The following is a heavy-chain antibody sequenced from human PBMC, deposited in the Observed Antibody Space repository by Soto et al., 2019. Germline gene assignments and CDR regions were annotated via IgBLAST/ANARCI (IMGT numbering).Heavy chain of an antibody. CDR3: ARSTGTAPYYYYYYGMDV. J-gene: IGHJ6*02. Sequence: PSETLSLTCTVSGGSISSSSYYWGWIRQPPGKGLEWIGSIYYSGSTNYNPSLKSRVTISVDTSKNQFSLKLTSVTAADTAVYYCARSTGTAPYYYYYYGMDVWGQGTTVTVSS. CDR2: IYYSGST. V-gene: IGHV4-39*07. D-gene: IGHD1-1*01. CDR1: GGSISSSSYY.